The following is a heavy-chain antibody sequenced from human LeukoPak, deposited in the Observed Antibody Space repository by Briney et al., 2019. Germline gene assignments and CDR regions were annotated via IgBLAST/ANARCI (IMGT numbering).Heavy chain of an antibody. CDR1: GGTFSSYA. J-gene: IGHJ6*03. Sequence: GASVKVSCKASGGTFSSYAISWVRQAPGQGLEWMGGTIPMFGTAHYAQKFQGRVTMTTDTSTSTAYMELRSLRSDDTAVYYCARGEEGYYYYMDVWGKGTTVTISS. CDR3: ARGEEGYYYYMDV. CDR2: TIPMFGTA. V-gene: IGHV1-69*05.